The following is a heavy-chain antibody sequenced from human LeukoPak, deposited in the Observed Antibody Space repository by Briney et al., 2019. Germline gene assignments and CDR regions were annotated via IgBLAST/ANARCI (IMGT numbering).Heavy chain of an antibody. D-gene: IGHD3-22*01. CDR3: ARGAGYYHDSSGYRYFQH. V-gene: IGHV3-30*02. CDR2: IRYDGSNK. J-gene: IGHJ1*01. Sequence: GGSLRLSCAASGFSFSSYGMHWVRQAPGKGLKWVAFIRYDGSNKYYADSVKGRFTISRDNSNNTLYLQMNSLRSEDTAVYYCARGAGYYHDSSGYRYFQHWGQGTLVTVSS. CDR1: GFSFSSYG.